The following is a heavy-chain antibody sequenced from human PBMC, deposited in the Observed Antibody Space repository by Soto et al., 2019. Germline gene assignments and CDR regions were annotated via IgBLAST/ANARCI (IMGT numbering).Heavy chain of an antibody. CDR2: IIPIFGTA. V-gene: IGHV1-69*05. Sequence: GASVKVCCKASGATFSSYAISWVRQAPGQGLEWMGGIIPIFGTANYAQKFQGRVTITRDTSASTAYMELSSLRSEDTAVYYCARSYSGYDLTNFDYWGQGTLVTVSS. CDR3: ARSYSGYDLTNFDY. CDR1: GATFSSYA. D-gene: IGHD5-12*01. J-gene: IGHJ4*02.